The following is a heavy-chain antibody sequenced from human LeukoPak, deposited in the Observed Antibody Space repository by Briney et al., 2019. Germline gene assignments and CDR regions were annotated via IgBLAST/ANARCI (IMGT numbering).Heavy chain of an antibody. J-gene: IGHJ4*02. D-gene: IGHD3-22*01. CDR3: ARDLRYYDSSGYYAWYFDY. CDR2: IYSGGST. Sequence: PGGSLRLSCAASGFTVSSNYMSWVRQAPGKGLEWVSVIYSGGSTYYADSVKGRFTISRDNSKNTLYLKMNSLRAEDTAVYYCARDLRYYDSSGYYAWYFDYWGQGTLVTVSS. CDR1: GFTVSSNY. V-gene: IGHV3-53*01.